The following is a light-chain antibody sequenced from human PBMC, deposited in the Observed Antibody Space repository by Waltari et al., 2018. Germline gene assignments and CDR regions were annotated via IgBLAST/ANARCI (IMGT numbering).Light chain of an antibody. CDR1: SGHSSYA. Sequence: QLVLTQSPSASASLVASVKFTCTLSSGHSSYAIAWHQQQPERGRRYLMKINSDDTHTKGDWIPDRFSGSSSGAERYLTISRLQSEDEADYYCQTWGTGSWVFGGGTKLTVL. CDR2: INSDDTH. CDR3: QTWGTGSWV. J-gene: IGLJ3*02. V-gene: IGLV4-69*01.